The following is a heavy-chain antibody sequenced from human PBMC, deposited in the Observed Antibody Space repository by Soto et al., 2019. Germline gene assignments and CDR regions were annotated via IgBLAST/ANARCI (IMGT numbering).Heavy chain of an antibody. V-gene: IGHV1-18*01. CDR3: AREGPGGLRVVEGLLPTPDIFYD. D-gene: IGHD3-3*01. J-gene: IGHJ4*02. Sequence: VKVSCKASGYTFTSYGISWVRQAPGQGLEWMGWISAYNGNTNYAQKLQGRVTMTTDTSTSTAYMELRSLRSDDTAVYYCAREGPGGLRVVEGLLPTPDIFYDCGKGSLVIGSS. CDR1: GYTFTSYG. CDR2: ISAYNGNT.